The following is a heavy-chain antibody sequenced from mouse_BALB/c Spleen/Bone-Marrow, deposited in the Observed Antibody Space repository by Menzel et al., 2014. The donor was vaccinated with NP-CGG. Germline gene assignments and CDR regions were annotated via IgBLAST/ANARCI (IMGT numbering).Heavy chain of an antibody. Sequence: EVKLVESGGGLVQPGGSLRLSCATSGFTFXDYYMNWVRQPPGKALEWLGFIRNKANGYTTEYSASVKSRFTTSRDNSQNILYPQMNTLRVDDSATYYCARDKGRVFFDYWGQGTTLTVSS. CDR1: GFTFXDYY. V-gene: IGHV7-3*02. J-gene: IGHJ2*01. CDR3: ARDKGRVFFDY. CDR2: IRNKANGYTT.